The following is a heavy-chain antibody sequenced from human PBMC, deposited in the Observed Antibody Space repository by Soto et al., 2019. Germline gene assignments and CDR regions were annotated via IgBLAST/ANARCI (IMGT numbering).Heavy chain of an antibody. CDR2: IIPIFGTV. Sequence: SVKVSCKASGGTFSSYSISWVRQAPGRGLEWMGGIIPIFGTVNYAQKFQGRVTITADESTSTAYMELSSLRSEDTAVYYCARGTYYDILTGYSYYFDYWGQGTLVTVSS. V-gene: IGHV1-69*13. CDR3: ARGTYYDILTGYSYYFDY. CDR1: GGTFSSYS. D-gene: IGHD3-9*01. J-gene: IGHJ4*02.